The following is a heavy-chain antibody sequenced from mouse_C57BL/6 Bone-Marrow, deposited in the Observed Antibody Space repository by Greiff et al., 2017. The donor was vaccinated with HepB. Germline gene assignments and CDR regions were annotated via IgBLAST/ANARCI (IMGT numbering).Heavy chain of an antibody. CDR3: ARRGDIGYGMDY. V-gene: IGHV5-9*01. Sequence: EVKVEESGGGLVKPGGSLKLSCAASGFTFSSYTMSWVRQTPEKRLEWVATISGGGGNTYYPDSVKGRFTISRDNAKNTLYLQMSSLRSEDTALYYCARRGDIGYGMDYWGQGTSVTVSS. CDR2: ISGGGGNT. D-gene: IGHD2-2*01. J-gene: IGHJ4*01. CDR1: GFTFSSYT.